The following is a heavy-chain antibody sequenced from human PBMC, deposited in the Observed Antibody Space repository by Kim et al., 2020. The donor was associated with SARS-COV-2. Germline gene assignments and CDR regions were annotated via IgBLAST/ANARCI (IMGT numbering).Heavy chain of an antibody. V-gene: IGHV4-34*01. J-gene: IGHJ4*02. Sequence: LKSRVTISVDTSKNQFSLKLSAVTAADTAVYYCARDRSIMITFGGVIEDYWAQGTLVTVSS. CDR3: ARDRSIMITFGGVIEDY. D-gene: IGHD3-16*02.